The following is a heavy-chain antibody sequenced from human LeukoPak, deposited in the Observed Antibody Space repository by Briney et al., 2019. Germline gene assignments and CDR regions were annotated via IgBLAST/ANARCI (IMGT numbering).Heavy chain of an antibody. CDR3: ARLRFLEWFPRFDP. CDR1: GGSISSYY. D-gene: IGHD3-3*01. J-gene: IGHJ5*02. CDR2: IYTSGST. Sequence: SETLSLTCTVSGGSISSYYWSWIRQPPGKGLEWIGYIYTSGSTNYNPSLKSRVTISVDTSKNQLSLKLSSVTAADTAVYYCARLRFLEWFPRFDPWGQGTLVTVSS. V-gene: IGHV4-4*09.